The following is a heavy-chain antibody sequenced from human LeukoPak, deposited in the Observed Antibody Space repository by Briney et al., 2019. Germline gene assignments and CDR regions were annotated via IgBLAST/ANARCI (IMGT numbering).Heavy chain of an antibody. Sequence: SSETLSLTCAVYGGPFSGYYWSWIRQPPGKGLEWIGEINHSGSTNYNPSLKSRVTISVDTSKNQFSLKLSSVTAADTAVYYCARGHSIEPYYYYYYMDVWGKGTTVTVSS. CDR3: ARGHSIEPYYYYYYMDV. D-gene: IGHD4-11*01. CDR1: GGPFSGYY. V-gene: IGHV4-34*01. CDR2: INHSGST. J-gene: IGHJ6*03.